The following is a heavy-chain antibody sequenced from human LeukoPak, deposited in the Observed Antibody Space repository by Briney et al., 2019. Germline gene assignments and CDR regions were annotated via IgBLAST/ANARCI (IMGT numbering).Heavy chain of an antibody. CDR1: DGSISSGGYY. V-gene: IGHV4-31*03. J-gene: IGHJ4*02. CDR3: ARDYGGNLDY. D-gene: IGHD4-23*01. CDR2: IYYSGST. Sequence: SQTLSLTCTVSDGSISSGGYYWSWIRQHPGKGLEWIGYIYYSGSTYYNPSLKSRVTISVDTSKNQFSLKLSSVTAADTAVYYCARDYGGNLDYWGQGTLVSVSS.